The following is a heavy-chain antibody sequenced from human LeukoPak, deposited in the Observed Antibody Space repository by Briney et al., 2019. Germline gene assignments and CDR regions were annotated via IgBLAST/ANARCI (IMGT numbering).Heavy chain of an antibody. CDR2: IYHSGST. D-gene: IGHD1-26*01. CDR3: ATPSDSGSYGAFDI. V-gene: IGHV4-30-2*01. Sequence: PSQTLSLTCAVSGGSISSGGYSWSWIRQPPGKGLEWIGYIYHSGSTYYNPSLKSRVTISVDRSKNQFSLKLSSVTAADTAVYYCATPSDSGSYGAFDIWGQGTMVTVSS. J-gene: IGHJ3*02. CDR1: GGSISSGGYS.